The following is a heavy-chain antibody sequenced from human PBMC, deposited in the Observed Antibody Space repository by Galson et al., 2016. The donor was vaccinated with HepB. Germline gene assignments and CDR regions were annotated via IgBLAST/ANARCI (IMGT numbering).Heavy chain of an antibody. Sequence: SVTGRFTIPRENSKNTLYLQMNSLRGEDTAVYYCARSGDLSSGYSAYDMDVWGQGTTVTVSS. CDR3: ARSGDLSSGYSAYDMDV. V-gene: IGHV3-66*01. J-gene: IGHJ6*02. D-gene: IGHD3-3*01.